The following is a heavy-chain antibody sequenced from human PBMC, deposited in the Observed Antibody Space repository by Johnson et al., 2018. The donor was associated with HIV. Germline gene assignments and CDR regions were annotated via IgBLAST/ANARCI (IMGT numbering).Heavy chain of an antibody. CDR1: GFTFSSYG. D-gene: IGHD6-13*01. CDR2: ISYDGSNK. Sequence: QVLLVESGGGVVQPGRSLRLSCAASGFTFSSYGMHWVRQAPGKGLEWVAVISYDGSNKYYADSVKGRFTISRDNSKNRLYLQMNSLRAEDTAVYYCAKGLLIAAAHDAFDIWGQGTMVTVSS. J-gene: IGHJ3*02. V-gene: IGHV3-30*18. CDR3: AKGLLIAAAHDAFDI.